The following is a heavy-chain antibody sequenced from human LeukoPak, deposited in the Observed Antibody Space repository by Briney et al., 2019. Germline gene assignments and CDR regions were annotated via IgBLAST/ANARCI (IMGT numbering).Heavy chain of an antibody. Sequence: PGGSLRLSCTASGFTFSSFSMNWVRQAPGKGLEWVSSMSSGSRYIHYADAVKGRVTISRDNAKNSLYLQMNSLRAEDTAVYYCAKDERNWNYNLASQTYDWGQGTLVTVSS. J-gene: IGHJ4*02. D-gene: IGHD1-7*01. V-gene: IGHV3-21*04. CDR3: AKDERNWNYNLASQTYD. CDR1: GFTFSSFS. CDR2: MSSGSRYI.